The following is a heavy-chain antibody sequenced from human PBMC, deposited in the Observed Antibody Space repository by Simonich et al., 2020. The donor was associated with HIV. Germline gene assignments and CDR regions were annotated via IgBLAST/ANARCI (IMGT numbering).Heavy chain of an antibody. J-gene: IGHJ4*02. D-gene: IGHD5-18*01. CDR2: INHRGLT. CDR3: ARYTGMAGFDY. Sequence: QVQLQQWGAGLLKPSETLSLTCAVYGGSFSGYYWSWISQPPGKGLEWIGEINHRGLTNDFPSLNSRVIISVDTTKNQFSLKLSSVTATDTAVYYCARYTGMAGFDYWGQGTLVTVSS. CDR1: GGSFSGYY. V-gene: IGHV4-34*01.